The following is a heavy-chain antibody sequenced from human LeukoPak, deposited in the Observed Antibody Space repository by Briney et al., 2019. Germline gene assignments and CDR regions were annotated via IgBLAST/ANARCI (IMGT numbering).Heavy chain of an antibody. V-gene: IGHV4-34*01. CDR1: GGSFSGYY. D-gene: IGHD3-10*01. CDR2: FNHSGST. CDR3: ASRVPKQAVYYGSGSLRY. J-gene: IGHJ4*02. Sequence: SETLSLTCAVYGGSFSGYYWSWIRQPPGKGLNGIGKFNHSGSTNYNPSLKSRVTISVDTSKNQFSLKLSSVTAADTAVYYCASRVPKQAVYYGSGSLRYWGQGTLVTVSS.